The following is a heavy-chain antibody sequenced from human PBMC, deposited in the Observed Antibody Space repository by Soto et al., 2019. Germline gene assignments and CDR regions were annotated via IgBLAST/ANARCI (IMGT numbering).Heavy chain of an antibody. J-gene: IGHJ1*01. CDR1: GGSISSYY. Sequence: QVQLQESGPGLVKPSETLSLTCTVSGGSISSYYWSWIRQPPGKGLEWIGYIYYSGSTNYNPSLKRRVTISVDTSKTQFSLKLSSVTAADTAVYYCARDSGYDYGDYVHFQHWGQGTLVTVSS. CDR3: ARDSGYDYGDYVHFQH. CDR2: IYYSGST. D-gene: IGHD4-17*01. V-gene: IGHV4-59*01.